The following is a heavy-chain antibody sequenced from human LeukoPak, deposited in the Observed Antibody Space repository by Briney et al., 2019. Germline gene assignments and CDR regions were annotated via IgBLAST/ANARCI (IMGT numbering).Heavy chain of an antibody. CDR1: GYSFTSYW. J-gene: IGHJ4*02. CDR3: ARREIYGHEYYFDY. CDR2: IYPGDFDT. D-gene: IGHD3-10*01. Sequence: GESLKISCKGSGYSFTSYWIGWVRQMPGKGLEWMGIIYPGDFDTRYSPSFQGQVTISADKSISTAYLQWSSPKASDAAMYYCARREIYGHEYYFDYWGQGTLVTVSS. V-gene: IGHV5-51*01.